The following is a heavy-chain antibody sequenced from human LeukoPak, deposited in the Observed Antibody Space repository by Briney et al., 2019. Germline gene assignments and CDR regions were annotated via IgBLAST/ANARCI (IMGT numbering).Heavy chain of an antibody. CDR2: IINSGGTI. V-gene: IGHV3-48*02. J-gene: IGHJ6*02. CDR1: GFTFSTYS. D-gene: IGHD3-10*01. Sequence: GGSLRLSCAASGFTFSTYSMNWVRQTPGRGLEWVSYIINSGGTIYYADSVQGRFTISRDNAKNSLYLQMNSLRDEDTAVYYCARVGRGLYSMDVWGQGTTVTVS. CDR3: ARVGRGLYSMDV.